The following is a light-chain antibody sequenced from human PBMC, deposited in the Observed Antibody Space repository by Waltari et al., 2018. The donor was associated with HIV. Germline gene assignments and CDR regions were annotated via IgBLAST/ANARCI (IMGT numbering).Light chain of an antibody. V-gene: IGLV3-25*03. CDR1: ALPKQF. CDR2: KDD. Sequence: YELTQPPSVSVPPGQTARLICSGDALPKQFVYLYQQKPGQAPIMVIDKDDERPSGIPERFSGSSSGTTATLTISGVQAEDEADYHCQSTDNSGTYVVFGGGTKLTVV. J-gene: IGLJ3*02. CDR3: QSTDNSGTYVV.